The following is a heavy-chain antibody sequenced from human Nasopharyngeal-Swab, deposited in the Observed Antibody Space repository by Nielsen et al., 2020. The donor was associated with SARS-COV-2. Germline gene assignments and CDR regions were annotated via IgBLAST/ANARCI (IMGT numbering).Heavy chain of an antibody. CDR2: ISYDGNNK. D-gene: IGHD1-26*01. J-gene: IGHJ4*02. CDR3: ARHGSGAYYTGKEIDS. CDR1: EFTFSSYG. V-gene: IGHV3-30*03. Sequence: GESLKISCAASEFTFSSYGMHWVRQAPGKGLEWVALISYDGNNKYYADSVKGRFIISRDNSKNTLYLQMDGLRAEDTAVYYCARHGSGAYYTGKEIDSWGQGTLVTVSS.